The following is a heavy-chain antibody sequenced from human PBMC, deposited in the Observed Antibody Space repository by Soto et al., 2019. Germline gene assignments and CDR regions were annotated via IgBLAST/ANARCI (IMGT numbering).Heavy chain of an antibody. V-gene: IGHV4-39*01. J-gene: IGHJ4*02. Sequence: SETLSLTCTVSGGSISSSSYYWGWIRQPPGKGLEWIGSIYYSGSTYYNPSLKSRVTISVDTSKNQFSLKLSSVTAADTAVYYCARGSYQLLYIDYWGQGTLVTVSS. CDR2: IYYSGST. D-gene: IGHD2-2*01. CDR3: ARGSYQLLYIDY. CDR1: GGSISSSSYY.